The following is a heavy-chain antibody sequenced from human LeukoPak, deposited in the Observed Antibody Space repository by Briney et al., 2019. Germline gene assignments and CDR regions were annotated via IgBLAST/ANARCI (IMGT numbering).Heavy chain of an antibody. J-gene: IGHJ3*02. D-gene: IGHD2-21*01. CDR1: GFIFSHFW. CDR2: INKDGSES. V-gene: IGHV3-7*04. CDR3: VREVPGVMVAFDI. Sequence: RGSLRLPCTLSGFIFSHFWMSWVRQAPGKGLEWLANINKDGSESYYVDFVKGRFTVSRDNARGSLYLQVNSLRAEDTAVYFCVREVPGVMVAFDIWGPGTMVTVSS.